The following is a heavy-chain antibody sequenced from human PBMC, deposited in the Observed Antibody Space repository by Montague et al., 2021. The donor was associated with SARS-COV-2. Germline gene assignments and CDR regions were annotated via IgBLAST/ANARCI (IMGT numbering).Heavy chain of an antibody. Sequence: SLRLSCAASGFTFQTYAMNWVRQAPGKGLEWVAVIGGSGDKTHYAASVKGRFTISRDDSESTLYLQMNSLRVEDTAVYYCARVFSGTYLDYFDFWGQGTLVTVSS. CDR1: GFTFQTYA. J-gene: IGHJ4*02. D-gene: IGHD1-26*01. CDR2: IGGSGDKT. CDR3: ARVFSGTYLDYFDF. V-gene: IGHV3-23*01.